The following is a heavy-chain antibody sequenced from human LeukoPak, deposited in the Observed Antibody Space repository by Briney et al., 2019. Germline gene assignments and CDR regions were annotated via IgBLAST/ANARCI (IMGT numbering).Heavy chain of an antibody. CDR2: INPNSGGT. Sequence: ASVKVSCKASGYTFTGYYMHWVRQAPGQGLEWMGWINPNSGGTNYAQKFQGRVTMTRDTSISTAYMELSRLRSDDTAVYYCARAAYSSSSGWFDPWGQGTLATVSS. CDR1: GYTFTGYY. J-gene: IGHJ5*02. V-gene: IGHV1-2*02. D-gene: IGHD6-6*01. CDR3: ARAAYSSSSGWFDP.